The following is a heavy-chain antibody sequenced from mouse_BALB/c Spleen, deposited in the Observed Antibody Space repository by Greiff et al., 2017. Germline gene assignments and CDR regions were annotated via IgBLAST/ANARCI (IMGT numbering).Heavy chain of an antibody. CDR2: IYPGSGST. D-gene: IGHD1-1*01. V-gene: IGHV1-55*01. CDR3: ALNYYGSRTTLAMDY. J-gene: IGHJ4*01. Sequence: QVQLQQPGAELVKPGTSVKLSCKASGYNFTSYWINWVKLRPGQGLEWIGDIYPGSGSTNYNEKFKSKATLTVDTSSSTAYMQLSSLASEDSALYYGALNYYGSRTTLAMDYWGQGTSVTVSS. CDR1: GYNFTSYW.